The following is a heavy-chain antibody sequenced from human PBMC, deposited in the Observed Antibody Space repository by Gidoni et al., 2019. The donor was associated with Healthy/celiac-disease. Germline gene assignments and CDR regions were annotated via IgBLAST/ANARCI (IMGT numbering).Heavy chain of an antibody. V-gene: IGHV1-8*01. Sequence: QVQLVQSGAEVKKPGASVKVSCKASGYTFTSYDINWVRQATGQGLEWMGWMNPNSGNTGYAQKFQGRVTMTRNTSISTAYMELSSLRSEDTAVYYCARGPLGKWFGELLSKNAHYYYYYMDVWGKGTTVTVSS. CDR2: MNPNSGNT. D-gene: IGHD3-10*01. J-gene: IGHJ6*03. CDR1: GYTFTSYD. CDR3: ARGPLGKWFGELLSKNAHYYYYYMDV.